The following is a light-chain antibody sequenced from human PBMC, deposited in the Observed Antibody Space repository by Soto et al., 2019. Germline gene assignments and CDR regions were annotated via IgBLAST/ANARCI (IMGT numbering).Light chain of an antibody. V-gene: IGKV3-20*01. CDR1: QSVSSSY. J-gene: IGKJ3*01. CDR2: GAS. Sequence: EIVLTQSPGTLSLSPGERATLSCRASQSVSSSYLAWYQQKPGQAPRLLIYGASSRATGITDRFSGSGSGTDFTLTISRLEPEDFALYNCQQYGSSPLTFGPGTKVDIK. CDR3: QQYGSSPLT.